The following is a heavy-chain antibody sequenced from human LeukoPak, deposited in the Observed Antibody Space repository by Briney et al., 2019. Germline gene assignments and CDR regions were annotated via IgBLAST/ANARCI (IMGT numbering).Heavy chain of an antibody. V-gene: IGHV3-48*01. J-gene: IGHJ3*02. Sequence: GGSLRLSCAASGFTFSSYSMNWVRQAPGKGLEWVSYISSSSSTIYYADSVKGRFTISRDNSKNTLYLQMNSLRAEDTAVYYCAKGWERQAFDIWGQGTMVTVSS. D-gene: IGHD1-26*01. CDR3: AKGWERQAFDI. CDR2: ISSSSSTI. CDR1: GFTFSSYS.